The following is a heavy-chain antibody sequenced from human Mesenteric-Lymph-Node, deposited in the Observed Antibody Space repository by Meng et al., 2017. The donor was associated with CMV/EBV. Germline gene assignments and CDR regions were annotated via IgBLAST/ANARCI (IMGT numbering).Heavy chain of an antibody. CDR3: ATEAPGPRQFYNWFDP. J-gene: IGHJ5*02. Sequence: ANSSSGYCWTWIRQRPGKGLEWIGNIYYSASNKFNPSLKHRLNISLDTSNIQFSLKLISVTAADAAMVHCATEAPGPRQFYNWFDPWGQGTLVTVSS. CDR2: IYYSASN. CDR1: ANSSSGYC. V-gene: IGHV4-31*02. D-gene: IGHD6-19*01.